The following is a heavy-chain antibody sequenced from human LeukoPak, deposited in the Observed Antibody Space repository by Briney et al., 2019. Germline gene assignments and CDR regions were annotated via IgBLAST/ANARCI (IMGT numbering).Heavy chain of an antibody. CDR1: GGSFSGYY. Sequence: SETLSLTCAVYGGSFSGYYWSWIRQPPGKGLEWIGEINPSGSTNYNPSLKSRVTISVDTSKNQFSLKLSSVTAADTAVYYCARGVGSSSWYPHLYFDYWGQGTLVTVSS. CDR2: INPSGST. CDR3: ARGVGSSSWYPHLYFDY. V-gene: IGHV4-34*01. J-gene: IGHJ4*02. D-gene: IGHD6-13*01.